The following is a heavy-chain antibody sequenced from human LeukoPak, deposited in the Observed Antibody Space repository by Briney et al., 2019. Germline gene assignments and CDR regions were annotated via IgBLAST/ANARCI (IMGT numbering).Heavy chain of an antibody. V-gene: IGHV3-23*01. CDR2: ISGSGGST. J-gene: IGHJ6*02. CDR3: AKGQRTTVTTPTDV. Sequence: TGGSLRLSCAGSGFTFSSYAMSWLPQAPGKGLVWVSAISGSGGSTYYADPVKGRFTISRDNSKNTLYLQMNSLRAEDTAVYYCAKGQRTTVTTPTDVWGQGTTVTVSS. CDR1: GFTFSSYA. D-gene: IGHD4-17*01.